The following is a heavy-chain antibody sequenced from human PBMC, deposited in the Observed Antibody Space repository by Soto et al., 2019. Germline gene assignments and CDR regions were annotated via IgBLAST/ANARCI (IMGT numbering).Heavy chain of an antibody. CDR1: GFTFSGSS. CDR3: ARDSNLSFGGHHSQL. J-gene: IGHJ1*01. Sequence: VGSLRLSCAASGFTFSGSSIHWVRQASGKGLEWVSSISSSSSYIYYADSVKGRFTISRDNAKDSLYLQMNSLRAEDTAVYYCARDSNLSFGGHHSQLCGQGTLVTVSS. D-gene: IGHD3-10*01. CDR2: ISSSSSYI. V-gene: IGHV3-21*01.